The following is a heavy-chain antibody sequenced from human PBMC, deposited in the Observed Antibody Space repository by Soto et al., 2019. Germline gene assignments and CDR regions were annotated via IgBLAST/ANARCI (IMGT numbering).Heavy chain of an antibody. V-gene: IGHV3-30-3*01. CDR2: ISYDGSNK. D-gene: IGHD4-17*01. Sequence: GGSLRLSCAASGFTFSSYAMHWVRQAPGKGLEWVAVISYDGSNKYYADSVKGRFTISRDNSKNTLYLQMNSLRAEDTAVYYCARGLSLTTVTTFSGSEPYYYYGMDVWGQGTTVTVSS. CDR1: GFTFSSYA. CDR3: ARGLSLTTVTTFSGSEPYYYYGMDV. J-gene: IGHJ6*02.